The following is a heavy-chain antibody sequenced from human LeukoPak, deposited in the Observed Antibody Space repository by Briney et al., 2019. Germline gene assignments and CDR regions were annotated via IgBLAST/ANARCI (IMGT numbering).Heavy chain of an antibody. Sequence: GGSLRLSCAASGFTFSSYGMHWVRQAPGRGLEWVAVIWYDGGNKYYGDSVKGRFTISRDHSKNTLYLQMNSLRAEDTAVYFCARELGGSASTYGMDVWGQGTTVTVSS. CDR2: IWYDGGNK. V-gene: IGHV3-33*08. J-gene: IGHJ6*02. CDR3: ARELGGSASTYGMDV. D-gene: IGHD2-2*01. CDR1: GFTFSSYG.